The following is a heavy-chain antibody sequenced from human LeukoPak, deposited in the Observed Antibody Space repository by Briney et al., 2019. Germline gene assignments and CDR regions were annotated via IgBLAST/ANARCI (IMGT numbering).Heavy chain of an antibody. V-gene: IGHV3-21*04. Sequence: PGGSLRLSCAASGFTFSYYSMNWVRQAPGKGLEWVSSISSSSGYIYYADSVKGRFTISRDNAKNSLYLQMNSLRAEDTAVYYCARETRGAIDYWGQGTLVTVSS. CDR3: ARETRGAIDY. J-gene: IGHJ4*02. CDR1: GFTFSYYS. D-gene: IGHD3-10*01. CDR2: ISSSSGYI.